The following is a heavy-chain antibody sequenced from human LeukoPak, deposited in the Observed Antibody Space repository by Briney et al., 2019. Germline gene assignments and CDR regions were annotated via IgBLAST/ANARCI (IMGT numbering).Heavy chain of an antibody. J-gene: IGHJ4*02. D-gene: IGHD1-14*01. V-gene: IGHV3-74*01. CDR1: ALTFTSYW. Sequence: GGSLRLSCPASALTFTSYWMDCVRHVPGNGLVWVARINPGGSSITYADSVKGRFTISRDNDKNTLYLQMDSLRAEDTGVYYCARSNQADDYWGQGTLVTVSS. CDR2: INPGGSSI. CDR3: ARSNQADDY.